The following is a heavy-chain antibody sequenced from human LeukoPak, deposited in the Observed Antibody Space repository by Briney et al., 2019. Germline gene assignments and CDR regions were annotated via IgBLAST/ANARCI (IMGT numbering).Heavy chain of an antibody. CDR2: IYYSGTT. J-gene: IGHJ4*02. Sequence: SETLSLTCSVSGGSISSRSYHWTWIRQSPGEGLEWIGNIYYSGTTYYKPSLKSRLTISVDTSKNQFSLKLSSVTAADTAVYYCARHGDGGLGFWGQGTLVTVSS. CDR1: GGSISSRSYH. D-gene: IGHD2-15*01. V-gene: IGHV4-39*01. CDR3: ARHGDGGLGF.